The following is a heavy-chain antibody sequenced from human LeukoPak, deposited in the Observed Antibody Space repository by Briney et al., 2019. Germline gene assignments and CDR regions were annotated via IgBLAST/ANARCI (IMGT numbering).Heavy chain of an antibody. V-gene: IGHV3-7*01. CDR3: AREYSGSYYPSYYYYYYMDV. Sequence: QTGGSLRLSCAVSGFTFSNAWMSWVRQAPGKGLEWVSNIKQDGSEKYYVDSVKGRFTISRDNAKTSLYLQMNSLRAEDTAVYYCAREYSGSYYPSYYYYYYMDVWGKGTTVTVSS. J-gene: IGHJ6*03. CDR2: IKQDGSEK. CDR1: GFTFSNAW. D-gene: IGHD1-26*01.